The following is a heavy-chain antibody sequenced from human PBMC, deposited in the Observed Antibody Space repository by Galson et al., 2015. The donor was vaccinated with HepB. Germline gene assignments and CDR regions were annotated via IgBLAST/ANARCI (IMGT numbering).Heavy chain of an antibody. V-gene: IGHV5-10-1*01. CDR2: IDPSDSYT. Sequence: QSGAEVTKPGESLRISCKGSGSSFTSYWISWVRQMPGKGLEWMGRIDPSDSYTNYSPSFQGHVTISADKSISTAYLQWSSLKASDTAMYYCARSQPSDSSGWAGAFDIWGQGTMVTVSS. CDR3: ARSQPSDSSGWAGAFDI. CDR1: GSSFTSYW. D-gene: IGHD6-19*01. J-gene: IGHJ3*02.